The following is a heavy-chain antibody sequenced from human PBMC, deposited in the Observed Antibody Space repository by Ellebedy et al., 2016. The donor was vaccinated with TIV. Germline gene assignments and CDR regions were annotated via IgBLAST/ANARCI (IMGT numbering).Heavy chain of an antibody. CDR2: IYYTGST. V-gene: IGHV4-39*07. Sequence: MPSETLSLTCTVSGGSIMSSSYHWGWIRQPPGKGLEWVGSIYYTGSTYYNLSLKSRLTISVVTSKNQFSLKLNSVTAADTAVYYCASMTYGSGTYFFDYWGQGTLVTVSS. CDR1: GGSIMSSSYH. D-gene: IGHD3-10*01. CDR3: ASMTYGSGTYFFDY. J-gene: IGHJ4*02.